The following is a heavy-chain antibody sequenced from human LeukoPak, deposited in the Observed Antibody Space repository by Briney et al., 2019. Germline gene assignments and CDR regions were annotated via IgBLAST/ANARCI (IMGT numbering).Heavy chain of an antibody. Sequence: EASVKVSCKASGYTFTGYYMHWVRQAPRQGLEWMGWISAYNANTDYAQKVQGRVTMTTDTSTSTAYMKLRSLRSDDTAMYYCVRDRYCSSSSCNPAARGYFLYWGQGTLVTVSS. J-gene: IGHJ1*01. CDR1: GYTFTGYY. V-gene: IGHV1-18*04. CDR3: VRDRYCSSSSCNPAARGYFLY. D-gene: IGHD2-2*01. CDR2: ISAYNANT.